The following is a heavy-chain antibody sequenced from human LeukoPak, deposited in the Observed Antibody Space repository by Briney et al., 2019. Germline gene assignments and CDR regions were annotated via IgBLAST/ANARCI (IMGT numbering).Heavy chain of an antibody. CDR3: AKDYRIGYSDHFDY. V-gene: IGHV3-23*01. D-gene: IGHD3-16*02. CDR1: GFNFANHA. CDR2: ISGGGDIT. J-gene: IGHJ4*02. Sequence: GGSLRLSCAASGFNFANHAMSWVRQTAGKGLEWVSAISGGGDITYYADSVKGRFTISRDNSKDTLFLQMDSLRGEDTAIYYCAKDYRIGYSDHFDYWGQGVLVTVSS.